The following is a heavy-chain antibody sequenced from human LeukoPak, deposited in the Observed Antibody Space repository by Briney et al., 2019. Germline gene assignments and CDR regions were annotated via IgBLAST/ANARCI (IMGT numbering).Heavy chain of an antibody. CDR3: AKDSYSSSWYAAAFDY. D-gene: IGHD6-13*01. J-gene: IGHJ4*02. CDR1: GFTFDDYA. Sequence: HPGGSLRPSCAASGFTFDDYAMHWVRQAPGKGLEWVSGISWNSGSIGYADSVKGRFTITRDNAKNSLYLQMNSLRAEDTALYYCAKDSYSSSWYAAAFDYWGQGTLVTVSS. CDR2: ISWNSGSI. V-gene: IGHV3-9*01.